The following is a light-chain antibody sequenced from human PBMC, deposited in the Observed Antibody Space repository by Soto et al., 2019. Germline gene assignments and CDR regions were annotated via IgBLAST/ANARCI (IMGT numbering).Light chain of an antibody. CDR2: DAS. V-gene: IGKV3-15*01. Sequence: EVVMPQSPVTLSVSAGERATLSCRASESVGSNLAWYQQKPGQPPRLLIYDASMRETGVPPRFSGSGSGTEFTLTISNLHSEDFAIYYCQQYYDWPITFGQGTRLEI. CDR1: ESVGSN. J-gene: IGKJ5*01. CDR3: QQYYDWPIT.